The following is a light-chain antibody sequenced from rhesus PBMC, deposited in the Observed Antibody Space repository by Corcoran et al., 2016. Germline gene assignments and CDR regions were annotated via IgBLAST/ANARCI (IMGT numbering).Light chain of an antibody. CDR3: QQYNSAPLT. V-gene: IGKV1-21*01. CDR2: KAS. J-gene: IGKJ4*01. CDR1: QGISSW. Sequence: DIQMTQSPSSLSASVGDRVTITCRASQGISSWLAWSQQKPGKAPTLLIYKASSFQSGVPSRLSGSGSGTDVTLTISSLQPEDFATYYCQQYNSAPLTFGGGTKVEIK.